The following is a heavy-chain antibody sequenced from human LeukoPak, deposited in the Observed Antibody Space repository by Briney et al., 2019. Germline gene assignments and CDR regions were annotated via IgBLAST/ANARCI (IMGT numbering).Heavy chain of an antibody. D-gene: IGHD3-16*01. J-gene: IGHJ4*02. CDR3: AKGPRYYDYVWGSSDY. CDR2: ISGSGGST. V-gene: IGHV3-23*01. CDR1: GFTFSSYS. Sequence: GGSLRLSCAASGFTFSSYSMNWARQAPGKGLEWVSAISGSGGSTYYADSVKGRFTISRDNSKNTLYLQMNSLRAEDTAVYYCAKGPRYYDYVWGSSDYWGQGTLVTVSS.